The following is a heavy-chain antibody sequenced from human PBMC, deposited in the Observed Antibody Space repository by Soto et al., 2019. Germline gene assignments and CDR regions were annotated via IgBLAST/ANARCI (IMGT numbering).Heavy chain of an antibody. Sequence: SETLSLTCTVSGDSISSADYYWSWIRQTPGKGLEWIGHIFYSGTTYYNPSLKSRLTITVDTSKNHCSLRHTTVTAEDTAQYYFASDLSEEPELYYYGMDVWGQGTTVTVSS. V-gene: IGHV4-30-4*01. D-gene: IGHD1-1*01. CDR2: IFYSGTT. CDR3: ASDLSEEPELYYYGMDV. J-gene: IGHJ6*02. CDR1: GDSISSADYY.